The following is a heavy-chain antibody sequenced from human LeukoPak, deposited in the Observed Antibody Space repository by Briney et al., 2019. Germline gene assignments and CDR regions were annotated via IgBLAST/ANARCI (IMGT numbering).Heavy chain of an antibody. V-gene: IGHV4-59*12. D-gene: IGHD2-15*01. J-gene: IGHJ4*02. CDR3: ARDTRLYCSGGICYFDS. CDR2: IYYSGST. Sequence: GSLRLSCAASGFIFSDYYMIWIRQPPGKGLEWIGSIYYSGSTNYNPSLESRVTISVDTSTNQFSLKLSSVTATDTAVYYCARDTRLYCSGGICYFDSWGQGTLVTVSS. CDR1: GFIFSDYY.